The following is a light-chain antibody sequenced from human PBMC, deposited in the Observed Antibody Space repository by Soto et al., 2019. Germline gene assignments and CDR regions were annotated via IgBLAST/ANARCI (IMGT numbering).Light chain of an antibody. CDR2: DVS. CDR1: SSDVGGYNY. J-gene: IGLJ1*01. Sequence: QCALTQPASVSGSPGEWITISCTGTSSDVGGYNYVSWYQQHPGKAPKLMIYDVSNRPSGVSNRFSGSKSGNTASLTISGLQAEDEADYYCSSYTSSSTLDVFGTGTKVTVL. V-gene: IGLV2-14*01. CDR3: SSYTSSSTLDV.